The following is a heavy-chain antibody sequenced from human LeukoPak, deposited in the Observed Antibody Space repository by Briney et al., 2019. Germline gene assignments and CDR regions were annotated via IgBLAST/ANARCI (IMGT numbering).Heavy chain of an antibody. V-gene: IGHV3-11*01. CDR3: TRDRWGKYYFDY. J-gene: IGHJ4*02. Sequence: GSLRLSCATSGFPFSDFYMSWIRQAPGKGLEWVSYISSSATTIYYADSVEGRFTISRDNAKNSLHLQMNNLRAEDTAMHYGTRDRWGKYYFDYWGQGTLVTVSS. CDR1: GFPFSDFY. D-gene: IGHD7-27*01. CDR2: ISSSATTI.